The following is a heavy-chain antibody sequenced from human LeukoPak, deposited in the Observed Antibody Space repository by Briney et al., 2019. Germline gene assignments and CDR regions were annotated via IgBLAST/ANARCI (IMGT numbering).Heavy chain of an antibody. J-gene: IGHJ4*02. CDR1: GFTFSNYA. CDR3: AKAIHSSSSGVVDY. CDR2: IRYDGSNK. D-gene: IGHD6-6*01. V-gene: IGHV3-30*02. Sequence: GSLRLSCAASGFTFSNYAMHWVRQAPGKGLGWVTFIRYDGSNKYYAESVKGRFTISRDNSKNTLYLQMSSLRAEDTAVYYCAKAIHSSSSGVVDYWGQGTLVTVSS.